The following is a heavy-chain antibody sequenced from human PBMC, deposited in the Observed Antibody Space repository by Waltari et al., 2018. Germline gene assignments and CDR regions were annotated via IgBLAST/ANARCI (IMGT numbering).Heavy chain of an antibody. D-gene: IGHD3-16*01. Sequence: QVQLQQWGAVLLKPSETRSLTCSISAGSFSGYYCSWLRQAPGKGLEWIAEINLSGKTDYNPSLRSRVTMSVDTSKNQFSLKLSSVTAADTAVYYCASGPGGYYFESWGLGTLVTVSS. CDR2: INLSGKT. CDR3: ASGPGGYYFES. CDR1: AGSFSGYY. J-gene: IGHJ4*02. V-gene: IGHV4-34*02.